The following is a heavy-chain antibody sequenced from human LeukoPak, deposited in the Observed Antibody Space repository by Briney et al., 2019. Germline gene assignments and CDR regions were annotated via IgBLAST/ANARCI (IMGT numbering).Heavy chain of an antibody. J-gene: IGHJ6*03. CDR1: GGSFSGYY. D-gene: IGHD1-26*01. V-gene: IGHV4-34*01. Sequence: KPSVTLSLTCAVYGGSFSGYYWSWIRQPPGKGLEWIGEINHSGSTNYNPSLKSRVTISVDTSKNQFSLKLSSVTAADTAVYYCARSGVAHIARYYYYYMDVWGKGTTVTVSS. CDR3: ARSGVAHIARYYYYYMDV. CDR2: INHSGST.